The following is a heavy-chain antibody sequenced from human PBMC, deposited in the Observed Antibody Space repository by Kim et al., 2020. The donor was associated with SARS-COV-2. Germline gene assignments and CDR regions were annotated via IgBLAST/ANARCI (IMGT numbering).Heavy chain of an antibody. Sequence: GESLKISCKGSGYSFTSYWIGWVRQMPGKGLEWMGIIYPGDSDTRYSPSFQGQVTISADKSISTAYLQWSSLKASDTAMYYCAILGYCSGGSCYGGNGMDVWGQGTTVTVSS. CDR1: GYSFTSYW. CDR3: AILGYCSGGSCYGGNGMDV. V-gene: IGHV5-51*01. J-gene: IGHJ6*02. CDR2: IYPGDSDT. D-gene: IGHD2-15*01.